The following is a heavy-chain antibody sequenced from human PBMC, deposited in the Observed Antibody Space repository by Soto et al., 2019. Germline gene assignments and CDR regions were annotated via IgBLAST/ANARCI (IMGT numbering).Heavy chain of an antibody. CDR3: ARQAEGGYTYGY. CDR1: GYTFTSYA. CDR2: INAGNANT. V-gene: IGHV1-3*01. J-gene: IGHJ4*02. D-gene: IGHD5-12*01. Sequence: QVQLVQSGAEVKKPGASVKVSCKASGYTFTSYAMHWVRQAPGQRLEWMGWINAGNANTKYSQKFQGRVTITGDTSASTAYMELSSPRSEDTAVYYCARQAEGGYTYGYWGQGTLVTVSS.